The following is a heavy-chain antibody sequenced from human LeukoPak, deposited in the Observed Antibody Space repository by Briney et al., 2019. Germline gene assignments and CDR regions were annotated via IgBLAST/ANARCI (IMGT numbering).Heavy chain of an antibody. CDR1: GFSFSSYG. J-gene: IGHJ4*02. D-gene: IGHD3-10*01. CDR2: ISYDGSNK. Sequence: GRALTLSCAASGFSFSSYGIQWFLRPPGKGLQEVVVISYDGSNKYYADSVKGRVTISRDNSKNTLYLQMNSLRAEDTAVYYCAKAHYGSGSSLNGYFDYWGQGTLVTVCS. V-gene: IGHV3-30*18. CDR3: AKAHYGSGSSLNGYFDY.